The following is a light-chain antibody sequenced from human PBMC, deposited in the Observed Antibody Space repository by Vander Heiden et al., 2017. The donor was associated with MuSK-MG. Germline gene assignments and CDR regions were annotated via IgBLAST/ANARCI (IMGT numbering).Light chain of an antibody. CDR2: DAS. J-gene: IGKJ5*01. V-gene: IGKV3-11*01. CDR1: QSVTRY. CDR3: QQRDNWPPIT. Sequence: EIVLTQSPATLSLSPGERATLSCRASQSVTRYLAWYQQKPGQAPRLLIYDASNRATGIPARFSGSGSGTDFTLTISSLEPEDFAVYYCQQRDNWPPITCGHGTRLXIK.